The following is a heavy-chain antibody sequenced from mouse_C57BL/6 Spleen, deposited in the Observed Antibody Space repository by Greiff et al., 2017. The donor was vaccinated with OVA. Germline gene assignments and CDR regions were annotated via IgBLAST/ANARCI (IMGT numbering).Heavy chain of an antibody. CDR2: INPSNGGT. Sequence: QVQLQQPGTELVKPGASVKLSCKASGYTFTSYWMHWVKQRPGQGLEWIGNINPSNGGTNYNEKFKSKATLTVDKSSSTAYMQLSSLTSDDSAVYYCARGDYYGSSFAWFAYWGQGTLVTVSA. CDR3: ARGDYYGSSFAWFAY. D-gene: IGHD1-1*01. V-gene: IGHV1-53*01. CDR1: GYTFTSYW. J-gene: IGHJ3*01.